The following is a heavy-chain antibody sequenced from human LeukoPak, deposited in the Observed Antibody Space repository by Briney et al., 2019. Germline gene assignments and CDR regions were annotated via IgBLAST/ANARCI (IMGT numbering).Heavy chain of an antibody. V-gene: IGHV4-34*01. CDR1: GGSFSGYY. CDR2: INHSGST. J-gene: IGHJ6*02. CDR3: ASIAARPRGMDV. D-gene: IGHD6-6*01. Sequence: PSETLSLTCAVYGGSFSGYYWSWIRQPPGKGLEWIGEINHSGSTNYNPSLKSRVTISVDTSKNQFSLKLSSVTAADTAVCYCASIAARPRGMDVWGQGTTVTVSS.